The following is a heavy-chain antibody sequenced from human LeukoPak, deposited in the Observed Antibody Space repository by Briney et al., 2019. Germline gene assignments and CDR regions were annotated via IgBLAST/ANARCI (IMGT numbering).Heavy chain of an antibody. Sequence: SETLSLTCKVSGGSIIRYHWSWIRQPAGKGLEWIGRISTSGSPNYNPSLMSRVTISVDTSKNQFSLKLSSVTAADTAVYYCARALGYYDSSGYYQYYFDYWGQGTLVTVSS. CDR1: GGSIIRYH. D-gene: IGHD3-22*01. CDR2: ISTSGSP. J-gene: IGHJ4*02. CDR3: ARALGYYDSSGYYQYYFDY. V-gene: IGHV4-4*07.